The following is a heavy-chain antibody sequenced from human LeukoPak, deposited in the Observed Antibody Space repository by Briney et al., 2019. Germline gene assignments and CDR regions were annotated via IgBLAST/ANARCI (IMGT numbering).Heavy chain of an antibody. CDR2: LYRGGNT. D-gene: IGHD6-19*01. Sequence: SETLSLSCAVSGFSVSSSYYWGWVRQPPGKGLEWIGSLYRGGNTYYTPSLEGRLTMSVDTSKSQFSLRLTSVTAADTAVYYCAVIALAGKDFDYWGQGTLVTVSS. V-gene: IGHV4-38-2*01. J-gene: IGHJ4*02. CDR3: AVIALAGKDFDY. CDR1: GFSVSSSYY.